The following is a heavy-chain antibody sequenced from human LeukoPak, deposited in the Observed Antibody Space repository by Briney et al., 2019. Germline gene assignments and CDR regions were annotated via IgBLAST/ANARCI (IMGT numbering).Heavy chain of an antibody. V-gene: IGHV4-59*01. D-gene: IGHD3-22*01. CDR3: ARDQHYYDSSGYYSLDAFDI. Sequence: SETLSLTCTVSGGSISSYYWSWIRQPPGKGLEWIGYIYYSGSTNYNPSLKSRVTISVDTSKNRFSLKLSSVTAADTAVYYCARDQHYYDSSGYYSLDAFDIWGQGTMVTVSS. J-gene: IGHJ3*02. CDR1: GGSISSYY. CDR2: IYYSGST.